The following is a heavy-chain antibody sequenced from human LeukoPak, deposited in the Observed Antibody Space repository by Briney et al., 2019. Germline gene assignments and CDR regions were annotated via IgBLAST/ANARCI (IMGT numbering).Heavy chain of an antibody. V-gene: IGHV3-23*01. CDR1: GFTSSSYA. Sequence: GGSLRLSCAASGFTSSSYAMSWGRQAPGKGLEWVSAISGSGGSTYYADSVKGRFTISRDNSNNTLYLQMNSLRAEDTAVYYCAKDGVITMVRGANFDYWGQGTLVTVSS. J-gene: IGHJ4*02. CDR3: AKDGVITMVRGANFDY. D-gene: IGHD3-10*01. CDR2: ISGSGGST.